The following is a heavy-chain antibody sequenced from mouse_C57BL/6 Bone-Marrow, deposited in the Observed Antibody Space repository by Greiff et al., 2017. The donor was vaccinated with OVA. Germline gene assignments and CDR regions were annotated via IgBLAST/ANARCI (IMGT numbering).Heavy chain of an antibody. CDR1: GFNIKDDY. Sequence: EVQLQQSGAELVRPGASVKLSCTASGFNIKDDYMHWVKQRPEQGLEWIGWIDPENGDTEYASKFQGKATITADTSSNTAYLQRSSLTSEDTAVYYCTTGFLCDYWGQGTTRTVSS. V-gene: IGHV14-4*01. J-gene: IGHJ2*01. CDR2: IDPENGDT. CDR3: TTGFLCDY. D-gene: IGHD6-1*01.